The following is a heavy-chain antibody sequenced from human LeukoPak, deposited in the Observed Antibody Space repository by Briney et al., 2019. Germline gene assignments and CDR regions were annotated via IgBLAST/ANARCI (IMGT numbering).Heavy chain of an antibody. V-gene: IGHV3-30-3*01. J-gene: IGHJ4*02. Sequence: PGGSLILCCAAAGFTFSSYAMSWVRQAPGKGLEWVAVISYDGSNKYYADSVKGRFTISRDNSKNTLYLQMNRLRAEDTAVYYCARDLTFGGVIAYYFDYWGQGTLVTVSS. CDR2: ISYDGSNK. CDR3: ARDLTFGGVIAYYFDY. D-gene: IGHD3-16*02. CDR1: GFTFSSYA.